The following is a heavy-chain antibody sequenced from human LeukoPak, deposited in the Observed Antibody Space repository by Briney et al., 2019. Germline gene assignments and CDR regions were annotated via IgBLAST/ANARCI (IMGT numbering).Heavy chain of an antibody. CDR3: VRGSGGDGYSYWGDY. Sequence: GGSLRLSCAASGFTFSHYGMHWVRQAPGKGLEWVAVIWFDGGKIQYPDSVKGRFTISRDNSKNTLYLQMNNLGVDDTAVYYCVRGSGGDGYSYWGDYWGQGTLVTVSP. V-gene: IGHV3-33*01. J-gene: IGHJ4*02. CDR2: IWFDGGKI. CDR1: GFTFSHYG. D-gene: IGHD5-24*01.